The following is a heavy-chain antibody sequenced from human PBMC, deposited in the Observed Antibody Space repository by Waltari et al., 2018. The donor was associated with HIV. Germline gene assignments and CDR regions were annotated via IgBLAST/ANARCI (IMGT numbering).Heavy chain of an antibody. Sequence: QITLQESGPTMVRPTQTLTLTCVFSGFSLHTSGVGVGWIRQPPGRALEWLGIIYWDDDKRYNPSLKTRLTITKDTSKKQVVLKMTNLDPLDTDTYHCGHGRNYDESNWFGPWGQGVQVTVSS. CDR2: IYWDDDK. CDR1: GFSLHTSGVG. J-gene: IGHJ5*02. V-gene: IGHV2-5*02. D-gene: IGHD3-16*01. CDR3: GHGRNYDESNWFGP.